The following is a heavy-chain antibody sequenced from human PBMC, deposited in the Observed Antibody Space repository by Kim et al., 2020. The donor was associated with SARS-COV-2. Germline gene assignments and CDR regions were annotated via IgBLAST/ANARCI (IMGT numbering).Heavy chain of an antibody. CDR1: GDSVSSNSAA. V-gene: IGHV6-1*01. D-gene: IGHD6-19*01. CDR3: ARTPGIAVAAEEEDDY. CDR2: TYYRSKWYN. Sequence: SQTLSLTCAISGDSVSSNSAAWNWIRQSPSRGLEWLGRTYYRSKWYNDYAVSVKSRITINPDTSKNQFSLQLNSVTPEDTAVYYCARTPGIAVAAEEEDDYWGQGTLVTVSS. J-gene: IGHJ4*02.